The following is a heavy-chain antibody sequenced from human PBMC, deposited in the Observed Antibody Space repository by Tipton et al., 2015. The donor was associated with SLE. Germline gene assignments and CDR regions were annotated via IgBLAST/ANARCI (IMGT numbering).Heavy chain of an antibody. J-gene: IGHJ4*02. CDR1: GFTFSSNA. D-gene: IGHD3-16*01. CDR2: VTGSGYST. CDR3: ATSATFGDELLNYFDY. Sequence: GSLRLSCAASGFTFSSNAMSWVRQAPGKGLEWISGVTGSGYSTFYADSVKGRFAISRDNSKNTLYLQMNSLRAEDTAVYYCATSATFGDELLNYFDYWGQGTLVTVSS. V-gene: IGHV3-23*01.